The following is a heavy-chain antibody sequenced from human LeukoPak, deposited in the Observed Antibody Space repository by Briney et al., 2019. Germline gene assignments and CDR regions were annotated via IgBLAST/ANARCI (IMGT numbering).Heavy chain of an antibody. CDR1: GYTFTSYG. J-gene: IGHJ3*02. CDR2: ISAYNGNT. V-gene: IGHV1-18*01. D-gene: IGHD2-15*01. CDR3: ARSIVVVVAATYAFDI. Sequence: ASVEVSCKASGYTFTSYGISWVRQAPGQGLEWMGWISAYNGNTNYAQKLQGRVTMTTDTSTRTACMELRSLRSDDTAVYYCARSIVVVVAATYAFDIWGQGTMVTVSS.